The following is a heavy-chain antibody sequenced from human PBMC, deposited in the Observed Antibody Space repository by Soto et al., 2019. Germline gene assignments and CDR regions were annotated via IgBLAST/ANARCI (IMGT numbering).Heavy chain of an antibody. Sequence: GGSLRLSCAASGFTFSTYWMNWVRQAPGKGLEWVANIKQDGSEKYYVDSVKGRFTISRDNAKNSLYLQLNSLRAEDTAVYYCARGTPRGYSYDWGQGTLVTVSS. D-gene: IGHD5-18*01. CDR3: ARGTPRGYSYD. CDR2: IKQDGSEK. J-gene: IGHJ4*02. V-gene: IGHV3-7*01. CDR1: GFTFSTYW.